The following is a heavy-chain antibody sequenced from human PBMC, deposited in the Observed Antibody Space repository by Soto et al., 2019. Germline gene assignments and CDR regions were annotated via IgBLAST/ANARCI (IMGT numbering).Heavy chain of an antibody. CDR3: ARDSTRSGRITIFVVSNPRDYYYYGMDV. Sequence: QVQLVQSGAEVKKPGASVKVSCKASGYTFTSYGISWVRQAPGQGLEWMGWISAYNGNTNYAQKLQGRVTMTTDTSTSTAYMELRSLRSDDTAVYYCARDSTRSGRITIFVVSNPRDYYYYGMDVWGQGTTVTVSS. V-gene: IGHV1-18*04. J-gene: IGHJ6*02. CDR1: GYTFTSYG. D-gene: IGHD3-3*01. CDR2: ISAYNGNT.